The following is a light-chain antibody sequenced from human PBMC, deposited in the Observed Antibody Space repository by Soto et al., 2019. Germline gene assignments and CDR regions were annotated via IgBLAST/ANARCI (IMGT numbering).Light chain of an antibody. V-gene: IGLV2-14*02. CDR3: TSYTSKNTHV. Sequence: QSVLTRPASVSRSPGQSITIACAGTSSDIGRYNMVSWYQQHPGKVPKLLIYDVSIRPSGVSDRFSGSRSGNTASLTISGLQPEDEADYYCTSYTSKNTHVFGSGTKVTV. J-gene: IGLJ1*01. CDR1: SSDIGRYNM. CDR2: DVS.